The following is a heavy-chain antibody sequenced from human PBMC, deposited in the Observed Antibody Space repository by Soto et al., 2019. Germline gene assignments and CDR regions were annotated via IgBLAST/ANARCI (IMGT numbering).Heavy chain of an antibody. CDR1: GGTFSIYT. J-gene: IGHJ4*02. Sequence: ASVKVSCKASGGTFSIYTISWVRQAPGQGLEWMGRIIPILGIANYAQKFQGRVTITADKSTSTAYMELSSLRSEDTAVYYCASPRIVGATNLFDYWGQGTLVTVSS. V-gene: IGHV1-69*02. CDR3: ASPRIVGATNLFDY. D-gene: IGHD1-26*01. CDR2: IIPILGIA.